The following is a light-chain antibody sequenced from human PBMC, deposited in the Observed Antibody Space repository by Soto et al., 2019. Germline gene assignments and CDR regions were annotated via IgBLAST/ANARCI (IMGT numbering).Light chain of an antibody. V-gene: IGLV1-44*01. Sequence: QSVLTQPPSASGTPGQRVTISCSGSRSTIGSNPVQWYRQLPGTAPQLLIYRSDQRPSGVPDRFSGYKSGTSASLTIGGLQSEDEADYHCATWDDNVYGPVFGGGTKLTVL. J-gene: IGLJ3*02. CDR3: ATWDDNVYGPV. CDR2: RSD. CDR1: RSTIGSNP.